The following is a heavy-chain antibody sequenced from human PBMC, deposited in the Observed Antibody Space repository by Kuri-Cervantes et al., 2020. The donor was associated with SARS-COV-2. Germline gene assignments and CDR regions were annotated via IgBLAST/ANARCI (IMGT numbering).Heavy chain of an antibody. V-gene: IGHV1-2*02. CDR1: GYTFTGYY. Sequence: ASVKVSCKASGYTFTGYYMHWVRQAPGQGLEWMGWINPNSGGTNYAQKFQGRVTMTRDTSISTAYMELSRLRSDDTAVYYCARDRLIAVAGTGYYYMDVWGKGTTVTVSS. D-gene: IGHD6-19*01. CDR3: ARDRLIAVAGTGYYYMDV. CDR2: INPNSGGT. J-gene: IGHJ6*03.